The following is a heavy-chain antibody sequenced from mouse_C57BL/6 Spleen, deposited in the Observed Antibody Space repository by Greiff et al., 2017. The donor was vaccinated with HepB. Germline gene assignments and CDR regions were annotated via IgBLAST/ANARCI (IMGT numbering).Heavy chain of an antibody. J-gene: IGHJ3*01. Sequence: DVMLVESGGGLVKPGGSLKLSCAASGFTFSDYGMHWVRQAPEKGLEWVAYISSGSSTIYYADTVKGRFTISRDNAKNTLFLQMTSLRSEDTAMYYCARRDGYAWFAYWGQGTLVTVSA. CDR2: ISSGSSTI. D-gene: IGHD2-2*01. CDR3: ARRDGYAWFAY. V-gene: IGHV5-17*01. CDR1: GFTFSDYG.